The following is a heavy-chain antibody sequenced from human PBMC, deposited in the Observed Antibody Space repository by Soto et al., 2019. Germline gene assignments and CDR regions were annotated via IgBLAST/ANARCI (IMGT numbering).Heavy chain of an antibody. Sequence: QVQLVQSGAEVKKPGSSVKVSCKASGGTFSRYAISWVRQAPGQGLEWMGGIIPIFGTANYAQKFQGRVTITADDSTSIGYMELSRLRSEDTAVYYCARLMEREAAAGPCCWFDPWGQGTLVTVSS. CDR1: GGTFSRYA. CDR2: IIPIFGTA. D-gene: IGHD6-13*01. CDR3: ARLMEREAAAGPCCWFDP. J-gene: IGHJ5*02. V-gene: IGHV1-69*01.